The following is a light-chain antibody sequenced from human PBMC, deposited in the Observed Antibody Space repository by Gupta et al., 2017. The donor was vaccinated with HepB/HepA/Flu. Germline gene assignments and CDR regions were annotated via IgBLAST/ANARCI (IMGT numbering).Light chain of an antibody. V-gene: IGKV6D-21*02. J-gene: IGKJ3*01. Sequence: EIVLTQSPDFQSVPPNEKVTITCRASQSIGNRLHWYQQKPDQSPQLLIKYSSQSISGVPSWFSGSGYGTDFTLTINSLEAEDAAAYYCHQSSSLPFTFGPGTKVDVK. CDR3: HQSSSLPFT. CDR1: QSIGNR. CDR2: YSS.